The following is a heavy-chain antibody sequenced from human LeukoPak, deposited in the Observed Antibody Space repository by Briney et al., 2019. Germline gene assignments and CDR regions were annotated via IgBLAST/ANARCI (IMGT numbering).Heavy chain of an antibody. CDR2: IYYSGST. CDR3: ARQFSSKGRRGAFGI. D-gene: IGHD6-6*01. CDR1: GGSISSYY. Sequence: SETLSLTCTVSGGSISSYYWSWIRQPPGKGLEWIGYIYYSGSTYHNPSLKSRVTISVDTSKNQFSLKLSSVTAADTAVYYCARQFSSKGRRGAFGIWGQGTMVTVSS. V-gene: IGHV4-59*04. J-gene: IGHJ3*02.